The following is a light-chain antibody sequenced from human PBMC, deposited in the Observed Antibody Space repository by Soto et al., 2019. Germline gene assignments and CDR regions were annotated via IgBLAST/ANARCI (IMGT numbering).Light chain of an antibody. CDR1: QDISNY. Sequence: DIQMTQSPSSLSASVGDRVTITCRASQDISNYLAWFQQKPGKAPKLLMYGASSLQSGVPSRFSGSVSGTDFTLTISSRQPEDFATYYCQQYSDYPLTFGGGTNVEIK. V-gene: IGKV1-16*01. CDR2: GAS. J-gene: IGKJ4*01. CDR3: QQYSDYPLT.